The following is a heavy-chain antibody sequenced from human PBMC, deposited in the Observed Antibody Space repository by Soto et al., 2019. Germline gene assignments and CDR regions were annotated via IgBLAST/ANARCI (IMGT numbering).Heavy chain of an antibody. D-gene: IGHD1-1*01. CDR2: IYYSGST. CDR3: ARHKLNFLGYYYYMDV. V-gene: IGHV4-39*01. Sequence: SETLSLTCTVSGGSISSSSYYWGWIRQPPGKGLEWIGSIYYSGSTYYNPSLKSRVTISVDTSKNQFSLKLSSVTAADTAVYYCARHKLNFLGYYYYMDVWGKGTTVTVSS. J-gene: IGHJ6*03. CDR1: GGSISSSSYY.